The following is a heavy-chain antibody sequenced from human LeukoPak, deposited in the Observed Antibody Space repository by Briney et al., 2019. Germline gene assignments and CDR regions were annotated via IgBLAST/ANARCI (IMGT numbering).Heavy chain of an antibody. V-gene: IGHV1-46*01. CDR1: GYTFTSHY. Sequence: ASVKVSCKASGYTFTSHYMHWVRQAPGQGLEWMGIINPTGGSASYAQKFQGRVTMTRDTSTSTVYMELSSLRSEDTAVYYCARGFWNSGSYLGMDVWGQGTTVTVSS. J-gene: IGHJ6*02. CDR3: ARGFWNSGSYLGMDV. D-gene: IGHD1-26*01. CDR2: INPTGGSA.